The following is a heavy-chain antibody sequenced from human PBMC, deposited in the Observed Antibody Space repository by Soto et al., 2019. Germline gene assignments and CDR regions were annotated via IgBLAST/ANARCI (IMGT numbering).Heavy chain of an antibody. D-gene: IGHD3-22*01. J-gene: IGHJ5*01. CDR3: VKDGQVVANPCES. Sequence: GGSMRLPCSASGFTLSTYSMHWVRQAPGKGLEYVSGVSNNHGRTTSYADSVKGRFAISRDNSKNTLYLQMSSLSTEDTAVYYCVKDGQVVANPCESRGKGSLVSVSS. CDR1: GFTLSTYS. CDR2: VSNNHGRTT. V-gene: IGHV3-64D*06.